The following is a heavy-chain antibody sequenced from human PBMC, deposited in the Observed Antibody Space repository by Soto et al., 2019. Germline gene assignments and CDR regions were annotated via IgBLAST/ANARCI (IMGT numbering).Heavy chain of an antibody. CDR3: ARVCRITIFGVVDPGLHDAFDI. CDR1: GYTFTSYG. CDR2: ISAYNGNT. V-gene: IGHV1-18*01. J-gene: IGHJ3*02. Sequence: ASVKVSCKASGYTFTSYGISWVRQAPGQGLEWMGWISAYNGNTNYAQKLQGRVTMTTDTSTSTAYMELRSLRSDDTAVYYCARVCRITIFGVVDPGLHDAFDIWGQGTMVTVSS. D-gene: IGHD3-3*01.